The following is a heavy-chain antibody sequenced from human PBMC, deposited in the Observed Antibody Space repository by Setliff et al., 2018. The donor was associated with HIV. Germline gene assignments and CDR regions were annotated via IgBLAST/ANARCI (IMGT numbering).Heavy chain of an antibody. D-gene: IGHD2-2*01. CDR3: ARRAYLYLVPAFDY. V-gene: IGHV4-4*02. J-gene: IGHJ4*02. CDR1: GDSISSKYY. Sequence: SETLSLTCAVSGDSISSKYYWSWVRQPPGEGLEWIGEIYGSGNTNSNPSLKTGVTMSLDKSKNQFSLKLTSVTSGDTAISYCARRAYLYLVPAFDYWGRGTLVTVSS. CDR2: IYGSGNT.